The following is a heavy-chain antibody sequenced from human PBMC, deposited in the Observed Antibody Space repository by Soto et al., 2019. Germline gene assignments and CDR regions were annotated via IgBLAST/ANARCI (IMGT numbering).Heavy chain of an antibody. D-gene: IGHD3-22*01. CDR2: IDPSDSQT. CDR1: GYSFADYW. J-gene: IGHJ4*02. Sequence: PGESLKISCKGSGYSFADYWITWVRQKPGKGLEWMGRIDPSDSQTYYSPSFRGHVTISVTKSITTVFLQWSSLRASDTAMYYCARQIYDSDTDPNFHCYFDSGGQGTPVTVSS. V-gene: IGHV5-10-1*01. CDR3: ARQIYDSDTDPNFHCYFDS.